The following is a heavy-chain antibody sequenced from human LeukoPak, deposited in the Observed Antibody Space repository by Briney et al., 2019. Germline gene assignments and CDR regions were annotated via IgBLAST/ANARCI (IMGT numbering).Heavy chain of an antibody. D-gene: IGHD3-22*01. V-gene: IGHV3-21*01. Sequence: GGSLRLSCAASGFTFSTYNMNWVRQAPGKGLEWVSSISSSSSYLYYADSMKGRFRISIASAENSLYVQLNSLRAEVKAGYDCARGRHHYYDTSGYLYAFDIWGQGTMVTVSS. CDR3: ARGRHHYYDTSGYLYAFDI. CDR2: ISSSSSYL. CDR1: GFTFSTYN. J-gene: IGHJ3*02.